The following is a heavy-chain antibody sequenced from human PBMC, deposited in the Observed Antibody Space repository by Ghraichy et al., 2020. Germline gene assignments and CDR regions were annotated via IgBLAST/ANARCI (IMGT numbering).Heavy chain of an antibody. V-gene: IGHV3-33*01. CDR1: GFTFSSYG. D-gene: IGHD3-22*01. CDR2: IWYDGSNK. Sequence: GSLNISCAASGFTFSSYGMHWVRQAPGKGLEWVAVIWYDGSNKYYADSVKGRFTISRDNSKNTLYLQMNSLRAEDTAVYYCAREIKNYYDSSGYYNWGQGTLVTVSS. CDR3: AREIKNYYDSSGYYN. J-gene: IGHJ4*02.